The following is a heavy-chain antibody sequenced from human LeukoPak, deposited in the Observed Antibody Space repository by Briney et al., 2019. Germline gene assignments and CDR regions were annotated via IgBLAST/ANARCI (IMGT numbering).Heavy chain of an antibody. D-gene: IGHD3-22*01. Sequence: ASVKVSCKASGYTFTSYDINWVRQATAQGLEWMGWMNPNSGNTGYAQKFQGRVTMTRNTSISTAYMELSSLRSEDTAVYYCARERTYYYDSSGYTWFDPWGQGTLVTVSS. CDR1: GYTFTSYD. CDR2: MNPNSGNT. J-gene: IGHJ5*02. CDR3: ARERTYYYDSSGYTWFDP. V-gene: IGHV1-8*01.